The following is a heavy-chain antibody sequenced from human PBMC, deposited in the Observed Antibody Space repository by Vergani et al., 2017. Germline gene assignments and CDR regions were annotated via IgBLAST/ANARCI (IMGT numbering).Heavy chain of an antibody. V-gene: IGHV3-30*18. J-gene: IGHJ4*02. CDR2: ISYDGSNK. Sequence: QVQLVESGGGVVQPGRSLRLSCAASGFTFSSYGMHWVRQAPGKGLEWVAVISYDGSNKYYADSVKGRFTISRDNSKNTLYLQMNSLRAEDTALYYCAKDAAKMGKDHFDYWGQGTLVTVSS. D-gene: IGHD5-24*01. CDR3: AKDAAKMGKDHFDY. CDR1: GFTFSSYG.